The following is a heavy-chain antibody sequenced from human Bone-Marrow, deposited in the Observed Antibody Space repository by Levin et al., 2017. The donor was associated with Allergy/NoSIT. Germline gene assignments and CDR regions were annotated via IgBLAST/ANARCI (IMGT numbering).Heavy chain of an antibody. CDR3: ARNIPVTDLGF. CDR1: WLPVSNTY. V-gene: IGHV3-53*01. Sequence: ETLSLTCAASWLPVSNTYMSWVRQAPGKGLEWVALIYSGGDTYYADSVKGRFTISRDSSKNTLYLQMNSLRTEDTAVYHCARNIPVTDLGFWGRGTLVAVSS. CDR2: IYSGGDT. J-gene: IGHJ4*02. D-gene: IGHD1-14*01.